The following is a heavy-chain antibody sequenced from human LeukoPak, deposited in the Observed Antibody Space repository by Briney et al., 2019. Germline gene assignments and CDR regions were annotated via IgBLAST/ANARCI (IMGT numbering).Heavy chain of an antibody. Sequence: GASVKVFCKASGYTFTSYGISWVRQAPGQGLEWMGWISAYNGNTNYAQKLQGRVTMTTDTSTSTAYMELRSLRSDDTAVYYCARDIAAAGRLYYYYYGMDVWGQGTTVTVSS. J-gene: IGHJ6*02. CDR3: ARDIAAAGRLYYYYYGMDV. V-gene: IGHV1-18*01. D-gene: IGHD6-13*01. CDR2: ISAYNGNT. CDR1: GYTFTSYG.